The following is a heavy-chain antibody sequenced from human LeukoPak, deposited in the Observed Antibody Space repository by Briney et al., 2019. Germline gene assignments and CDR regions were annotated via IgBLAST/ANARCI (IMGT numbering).Heavy chain of an antibody. V-gene: IGHV3-7*01. J-gene: IGHJ4*02. CDR1: GFTFSSSW. Sequence: PGGSLRHSCAASGFTFSSSWMGWVRQAPGKGLGWVANIKQDGREKYYVDSVKGRFTISRDNATNSLYMQMTCLRAEDKAVYYWTRDRIAVDDYWGQGTLVTVSS. D-gene: IGHD6-19*01. CDR2: IKQDGREK. CDR3: TRDRIAVDDY.